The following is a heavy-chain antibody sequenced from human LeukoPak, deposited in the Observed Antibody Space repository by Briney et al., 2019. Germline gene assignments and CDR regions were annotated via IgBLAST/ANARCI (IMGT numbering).Heavy chain of an antibody. CDR3: ARDYDPLYYYDSSGAYNWFDP. Sequence: EASVTVSFKASGYTFIDYYMHWVRQAPGQGLEWMGWINPNSGGTNYAQKLQGRVTMTTDTSTSTAYMELRSLRSDDTAVYYCARDYDPLYYYDSSGAYNWFDPWGQGTLVTVSS. J-gene: IGHJ5*02. CDR1: GYTFIDYY. CDR2: INPNSGGT. D-gene: IGHD3-22*01. V-gene: IGHV1-2*02.